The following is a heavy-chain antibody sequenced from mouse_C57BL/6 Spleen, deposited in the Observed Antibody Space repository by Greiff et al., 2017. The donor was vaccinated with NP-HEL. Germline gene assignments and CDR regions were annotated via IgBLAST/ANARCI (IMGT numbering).Heavy chain of an antibody. Sequence: VQLKESGGGLVKPGGSLKLSCAASGFTFSDYGMHWVRQAPEKGLEWVAYISSGSSTIYYADTVKGRFTISRDNAKNTLFLQMTSLRSEDTAMYYCAREFITTVVPFAYWGQGTLVTVSA. CDR2: ISSGSSTI. J-gene: IGHJ3*01. CDR3: AREFITTVVPFAY. V-gene: IGHV5-17*01. CDR1: GFTFSDYG. D-gene: IGHD1-1*01.